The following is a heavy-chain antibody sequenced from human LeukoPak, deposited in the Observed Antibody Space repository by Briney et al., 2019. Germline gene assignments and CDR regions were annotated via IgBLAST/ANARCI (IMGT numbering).Heavy chain of an antibody. CDR3: ARDEAAFYSGSYYRTEAYYMDV. J-gene: IGHJ6*03. CDR1: GGSLSSGSYY. CDR2: SIYYSGSIYFSGSS. Sequence: SETLSLTCTVSGGSLSSGSYYWGWVRQPPGKGLEWIGSIYYSGSIYFSGSSDYNPSLKSRVTISVDTSKNQFSLKLSSVTAADTAVYYCARDEAAFYSGSYYRTEAYYMDVWGKGTTVTISS. D-gene: IGHD1-26*01. V-gene: IGHV4-39*07.